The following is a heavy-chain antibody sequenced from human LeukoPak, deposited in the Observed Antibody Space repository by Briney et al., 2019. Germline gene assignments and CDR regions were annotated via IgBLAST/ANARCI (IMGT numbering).Heavy chain of an antibody. CDR2: IGGSGRTI. Sequence: GGSLRLSCAASGFTFSDYEMNWVRQAPGKGLEWLSYIGGSGRTIYYADSVKGRFTISRDNSKNTLYLQMNSLRAEDTAVYYCARDLRRYYYDSSGYSDAFDIWGQGTMVTVSS. CDR1: GFTFSDYE. D-gene: IGHD3-22*01. J-gene: IGHJ3*02. V-gene: IGHV3-48*03. CDR3: ARDLRRYYYDSSGYSDAFDI.